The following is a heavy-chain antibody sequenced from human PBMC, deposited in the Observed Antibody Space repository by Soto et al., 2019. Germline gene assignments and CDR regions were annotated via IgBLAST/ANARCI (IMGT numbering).Heavy chain of an antibody. CDR1: GFSLSTSGVG. V-gene: IGHV2-5*02. J-gene: IGHJ4*02. CDR2: IYWDDDK. CDR3: AHSIGYSSSWYWDYFDY. Sequence: QITLKESGPPLVKPTQTLTLTCTFSGFSLSTSGVGVGWIHQPPGKALEWLALIYWDDDKRYSPSLKSRLTITKDTSKNQVVLTMTNMDPVDTATYYCAHSIGYSSSWYWDYFDYWGQGTLVTVSS. D-gene: IGHD6-13*01.